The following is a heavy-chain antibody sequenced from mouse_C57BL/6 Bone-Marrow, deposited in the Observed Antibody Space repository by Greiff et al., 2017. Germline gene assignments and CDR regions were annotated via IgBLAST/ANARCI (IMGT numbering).Heavy chain of an antibody. D-gene: IGHD1-1*01. V-gene: IGHV1-72*01. Sequence: QVQLQQPGAELVKPGASVKLSCKASGYTFTSYWMHWVKQRPGRGLEWIGGIDPNSGGTKYNEKFKGKATLTVDKPSSTAYMQLSSLTSEDSAVYYCARGTVVATDYEMDYWGRGTSVTVSS. CDR1: GYTFTSYW. CDR3: ARGTVVATDYEMDY. J-gene: IGHJ4*01. CDR2: IDPNSGGT.